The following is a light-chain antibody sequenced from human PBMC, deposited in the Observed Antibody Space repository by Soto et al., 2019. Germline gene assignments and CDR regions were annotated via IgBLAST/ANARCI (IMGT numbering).Light chain of an antibody. J-gene: IGLJ1*01. Sequence: QSVLTQQPAVSGAPGHRVTISRTGSSSNIGAGYNVHWYQQRPGTAAKLLIFGNINRPSGVPDRFSGSKSGTSASLAITGLPAEDEGDYYCQSYDSTRSARYVFGTGTKLIVL. CDR1: SSNIGAGYN. CDR3: QSYDSTRSARYV. CDR2: GNI. V-gene: IGLV1-40*01.